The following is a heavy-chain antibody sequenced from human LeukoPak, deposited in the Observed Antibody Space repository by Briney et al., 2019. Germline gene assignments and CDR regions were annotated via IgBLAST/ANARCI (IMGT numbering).Heavy chain of an antibody. CDR1: GYDFTSYA. Sequence: GASVKVSCKASGYDFTSYAMHWVRQAPGQRLEWMGWISAYNGNTNYAQKLQGRVTMTTDTSTSTAYMELRSLRSDDTAVYYCARGAPLLDSGSYYVYWGQGTLVTVSS. CDR3: ARGAPLLDSGSYYVY. D-gene: IGHD1-26*01. CDR2: ISAYNGNT. V-gene: IGHV1-18*01. J-gene: IGHJ4*02.